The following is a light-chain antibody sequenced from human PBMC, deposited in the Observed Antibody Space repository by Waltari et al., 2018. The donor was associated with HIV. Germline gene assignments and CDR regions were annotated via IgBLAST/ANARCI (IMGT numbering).Light chain of an antibody. V-gene: IGLV2-14*01. J-gene: IGLJ2*01. CDR1: NSDVGDYNY. Sequence: QSALTQPASVSGSPGQSITISCTGTNSDVGDYNYVSWYQQHPGKAPKHMIFEVSDRPSGVSNRFAGSKSGNTASLTISGLQAEDEADYYCSSYTSTSIPVFGGGTKLTVL. CDR3: SSYTSTSIPV. CDR2: EVS.